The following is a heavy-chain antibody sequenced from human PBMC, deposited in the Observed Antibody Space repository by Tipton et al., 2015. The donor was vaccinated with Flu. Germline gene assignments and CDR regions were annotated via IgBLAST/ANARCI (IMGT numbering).Heavy chain of an antibody. D-gene: IGHD2-2*01. CDR3: AKDHNCGSTTGCPAKAFDP. CDR1: RFTFSSYG. J-gene: IGHJ5*02. Sequence: QVQLVQSGGGVVQPGGSLRLSCAASRFTFSSYGMHWVRQAPGRGLEWVALIKNDGTETYYADSVKGRFTISRDNSKNTLYLQMNSLRAEDTAVYYCAKDHNCGSTTGCPAKAFDPWGRGTLVTVSS. V-gene: IGHV3-30*02. CDR2: IKNDGTET.